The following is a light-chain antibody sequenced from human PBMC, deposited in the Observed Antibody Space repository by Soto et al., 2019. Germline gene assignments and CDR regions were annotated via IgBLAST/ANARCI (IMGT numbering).Light chain of an antibody. CDR1: SSDVGIYDL. J-gene: IGLJ2*01. V-gene: IGLV2-23*02. CDR2: EVN. CDR3: CSYAGSSTXX. Sequence: QSALTQPASVSGSPGQSITISCTGTSSDVGIYDLVSWYQQHPGKAPKLLIYEVNKRPSGVFNRFSGSKSGNTASLTISGLQAEDEGDYYCCSYAGSSTXXXXGXTKVXVL.